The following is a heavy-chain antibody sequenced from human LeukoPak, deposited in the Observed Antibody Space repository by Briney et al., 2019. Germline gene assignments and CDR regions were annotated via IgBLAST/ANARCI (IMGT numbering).Heavy chain of an antibody. CDR3: AREGAY. Sequence: SETLSLTCAVYGGSFSGYYWSGLRQPTGEGLEWIGEVNHSGSTNYNPSLKSRVTISVDTSKNQFSLKLSSVIAADTAVYYCAREGAYWGQGTLVTVSS. D-gene: IGHD3-16*01. J-gene: IGHJ4*02. CDR2: VNHSGST. CDR1: GGSFSGYY. V-gene: IGHV4-34*01.